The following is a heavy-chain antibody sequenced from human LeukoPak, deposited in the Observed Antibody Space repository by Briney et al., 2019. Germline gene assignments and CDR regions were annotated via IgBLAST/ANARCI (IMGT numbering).Heavy chain of an antibody. CDR2: FDPEDGET. CDR1: GYTLTELS. V-gene: IGHV1-24*01. CDR3: ATVRDDSSGWYGGYYYYMDV. Sequence: VASVKVSCKVSGYTLTELSMHWVRQAPGKGLEWMGGFDPEDGETIYAQKFQGRVTMTEDTSTDTAYMELSSLRSEDTAVYYCATVRDDSSGWYGGYYYYMDVWGKGTTVTISS. J-gene: IGHJ6*03. D-gene: IGHD6-19*01.